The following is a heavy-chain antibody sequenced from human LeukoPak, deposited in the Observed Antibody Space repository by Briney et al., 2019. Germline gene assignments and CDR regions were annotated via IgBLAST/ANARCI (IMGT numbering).Heavy chain of an antibody. Sequence: SETLSLTCAVYGGSFSGYYWSWIRQPPGKGLEWIGEINHSGSTNYNPSLKSRVTISVDTSKNQFSLKLSSVTAADTAVHYCARDYYGSGSSTFDYWGQGTLVTVSS. CDR2: INHSGST. CDR1: GGSFSGYY. J-gene: IGHJ4*02. D-gene: IGHD3-10*01. CDR3: ARDYYGSGSSTFDY. V-gene: IGHV4-34*01.